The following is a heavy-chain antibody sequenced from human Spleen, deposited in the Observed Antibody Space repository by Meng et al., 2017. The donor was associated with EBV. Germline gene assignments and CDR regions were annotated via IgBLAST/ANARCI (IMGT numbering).Heavy chain of an antibody. D-gene: IGHD2-2*01. CDR2: SDHTGGT. V-gene: IGHV4-34*01. CDR1: GESFSDNY. J-gene: IGHJ4*02. CDR3: ARGCSSTNCNSDFDY. Sequence: QGQLQQWGAGLLRPSETLSLTCAGYGESFSDNYWSWIRQSPGKGLEWIGESDHTGGTNYNPSLMSRVTISVDTSKNQFSLNLNSVAAADTAVYYCARGCSSTNCNSDFDYWGQGTLVTVSS.